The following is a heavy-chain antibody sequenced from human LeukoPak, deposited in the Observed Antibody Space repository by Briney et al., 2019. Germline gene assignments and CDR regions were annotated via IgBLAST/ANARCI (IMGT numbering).Heavy chain of an antibody. V-gene: IGHV3-23*01. D-gene: IGHD3-22*01. CDR3: AKGGLLVYFDY. J-gene: IGHJ4*02. Sequence: GGSLRLSCAASGFTFSSYAMSWVRQAPGKGLEWVSTISGSGGTTYYADSVKGRFTISRDNSKNTLYLQMNSLSAEDTAVYYCAKGGLLVYFDYWGQGTLVTVSS. CDR2: ISGSGGTT. CDR1: GFTFSSYA.